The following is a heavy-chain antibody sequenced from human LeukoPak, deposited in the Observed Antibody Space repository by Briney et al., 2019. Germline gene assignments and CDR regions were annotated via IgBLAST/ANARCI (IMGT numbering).Heavy chain of an antibody. CDR1: GFTFSSYA. V-gene: IGHV3-23*01. J-gene: IGHJ4*02. D-gene: IGHD6-19*01. Sequence: GASLRLSCASSGFTFSSYAMSSVRQAPGKGLEWVSAISASGCSTYYADPVKGRFTISRDNSKNTLYLQMNSLRAEDTAVYYCAKDRAPYSSGCYDYWGQGTLVTVSS. CDR3: AKDRAPYSSGCYDY. CDR2: ISASGCST.